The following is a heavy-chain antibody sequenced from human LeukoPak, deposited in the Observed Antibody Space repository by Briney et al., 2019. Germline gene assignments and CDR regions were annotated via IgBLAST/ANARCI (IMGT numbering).Heavy chain of an antibody. CDR1: GFTFSSYA. V-gene: IGHV3-30*07. CDR3: ARDSSAYDLWY. Sequence: PGRSLRLSCAASGFTFSSYAMHWVRQAPGKGLEWVAVISYDGSNKYYADSVKGRFTISRDNSKNTLYLQMDSLRAEDTAVYYCARDSSAYDLWYWGQGTLVTVSS. J-gene: IGHJ4*02. D-gene: IGHD5-12*01. CDR2: ISYDGSNK.